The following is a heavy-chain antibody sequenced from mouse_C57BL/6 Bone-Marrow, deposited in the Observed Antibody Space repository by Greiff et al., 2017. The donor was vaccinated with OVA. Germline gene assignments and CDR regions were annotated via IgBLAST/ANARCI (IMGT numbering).Heavy chain of an antibody. D-gene: IGHD2-10*02. CDR1: GYTFTDYY. Sequence: EVQLQQSGPELVKPGASVKMSCKASGYTFTDYYMDWVKQSHGESFEWIGRVNPYNGGTSYNQKFKGKATLTVDKSSSTAYMELNSLTSEDSAVYDCARTMPRFPFAYWGQGTLVTVSA. J-gene: IGHJ3*01. CDR2: VNPYNGGT. CDR3: ARTMPRFPFAY. V-gene: IGHV1-19*01.